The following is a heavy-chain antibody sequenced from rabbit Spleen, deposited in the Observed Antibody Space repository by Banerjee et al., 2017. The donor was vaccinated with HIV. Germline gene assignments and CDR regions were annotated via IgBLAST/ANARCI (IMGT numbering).Heavy chain of an antibody. CDR3: ARGSATMTMVITGYYFNL. Sequence: QQQLEESGGGLVKPGGTLTLTCTVSGFSFSSIYWICWVHQAPGQGLEWIACIYAGSFGSTVYASWAKGRFTISKTSSTTVTLQMTSLTAADTATYFCARGSATMTMVITGYYFNLWGPGTLVTVS. CDR2: IYAGSFGST. D-gene: IGHD2-1*01. V-gene: IGHV1S45*01. J-gene: IGHJ4*01. CDR1: GFSFSSIYW.